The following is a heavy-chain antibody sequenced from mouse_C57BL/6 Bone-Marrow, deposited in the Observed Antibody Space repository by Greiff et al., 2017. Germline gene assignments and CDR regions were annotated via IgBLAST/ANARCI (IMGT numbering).Heavy chain of an antibody. CDR2: IYPGDGDT. V-gene: IGHV1-82*01. Sequence: QVQLQQSGPELVKPGASVKISCKASGYAFSSSWMNWVKQRPGKGLEWIGRIYPGDGDTNYNGKFKGKATLTADKSSSTAYMQLSSLTSEDSAVYCCAKLGRRGYYFDYWGQGTTLTVSS. D-gene: IGHD4-1*01. CDR3: AKLGRRGYYFDY. CDR1: GYAFSSSW. J-gene: IGHJ2*01.